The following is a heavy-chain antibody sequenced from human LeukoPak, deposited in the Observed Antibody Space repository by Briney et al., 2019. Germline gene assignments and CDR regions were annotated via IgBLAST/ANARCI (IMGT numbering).Heavy chain of an antibody. V-gene: IGHV3-66*01. J-gene: IGHJ5*02. CDR2: IYSGGNT. CDR3: ARGADGVSSNSRGWFDP. CDR1: GFTVSSNY. Sequence: GGSLRLSCAASGFTVSSNYMSWVRQAPGKGLECVSVIYSGGNTYYADSVKGRFTISRDNSKNTLYLQMNSLRAEDTAVYYCARGADGVSSNSRGWFDPWGQGTLVTVSS. D-gene: IGHD2-15*01.